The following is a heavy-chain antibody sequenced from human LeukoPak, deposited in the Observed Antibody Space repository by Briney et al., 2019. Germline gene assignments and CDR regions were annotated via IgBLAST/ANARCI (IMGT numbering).Heavy chain of an antibody. J-gene: IGHJ3*02. Sequence: SQTLSLTCTVSGDSISSGDYYWSRIRQPAGKGLEWIGRISSSGSTNYNPSLKSRVTISVDTSKNQFSLKLSSVTAADTAVYFCARGPYSYDSSGAFDIWGQGTMVTVSS. CDR1: GDSISSGDYY. D-gene: IGHD3-22*01. CDR3: ARGPYSYDSSGAFDI. V-gene: IGHV4-61*02. CDR2: ISSSGST.